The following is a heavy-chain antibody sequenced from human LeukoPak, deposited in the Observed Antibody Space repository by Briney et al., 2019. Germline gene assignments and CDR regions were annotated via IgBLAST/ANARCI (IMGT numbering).Heavy chain of an antibody. V-gene: IGHV3-48*03. D-gene: IGHD3-16*02. CDR2: ISSSGSTI. CDR1: GFTFSSYE. J-gene: IGHJ4*02. Sequence: GGSLRLSCAASGFTFSSYEMNWVRQAPGKGLEWVSYISSSGSTIYYADSVKGRFTISRDNAKNSLYLQMNSLRAEDTAVYYCASMGYDYVWGSYRYLVPDYWGQGTLVTVSS. CDR3: ASMGYDYVWGSYRYLVPDY.